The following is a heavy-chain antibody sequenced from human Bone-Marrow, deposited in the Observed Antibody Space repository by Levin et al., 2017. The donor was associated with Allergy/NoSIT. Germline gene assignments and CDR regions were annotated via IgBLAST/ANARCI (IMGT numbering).Heavy chain of an antibody. V-gene: IGHV3-48*01. CDR1: GFTFSSYS. CDR3: ARAGVYNYFDY. Sequence: GGSLRLSCAASGFTFSSYSMNWVRQAPGKGLEWVSYISSSSTIHYADSVKGRFTISRDNAKNSLYLQMNSLRAEDTAIYYCARAGVYNYFDYWGQGTLVTVSS. J-gene: IGHJ4*02. D-gene: IGHD6-13*01. CDR2: ISSSSTI.